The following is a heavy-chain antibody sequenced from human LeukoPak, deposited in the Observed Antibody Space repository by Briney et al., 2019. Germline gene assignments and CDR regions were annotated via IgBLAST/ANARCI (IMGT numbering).Heavy chain of an antibody. J-gene: IGHJ3*02. D-gene: IGHD1-26*01. Sequence: PGGSLRLSCAASGFTFSSYSMNWVRQARGKWLEWVSSISSSSSYIYYADSVKGRFTISRDNAKNSLYLQMNSLRAEDTAVYYCSRDAPRGVGDAFDIWGQGTMVTVSS. CDR3: SRDAPRGVGDAFDI. CDR2: ISSSSSYI. V-gene: IGHV3-21*01. CDR1: GFTFSSYS.